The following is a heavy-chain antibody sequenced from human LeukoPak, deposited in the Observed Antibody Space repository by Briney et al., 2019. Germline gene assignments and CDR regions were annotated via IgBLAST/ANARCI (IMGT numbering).Heavy chain of an antibody. CDR2: ISAYNGNT. Sequence: ASVKVSCKASGYTFTSYAMNWVRQAPGQGLEWMGWISAYNGNTNYAQKLQGRVTMTTDTSTSTAYMELRSLRSDDTAVYYCARMENSGYEKLDYWGQGTLVTVSS. V-gene: IGHV1-18*01. CDR1: GYTFTSYA. CDR3: ARMENSGYEKLDY. J-gene: IGHJ4*02. D-gene: IGHD5-12*01.